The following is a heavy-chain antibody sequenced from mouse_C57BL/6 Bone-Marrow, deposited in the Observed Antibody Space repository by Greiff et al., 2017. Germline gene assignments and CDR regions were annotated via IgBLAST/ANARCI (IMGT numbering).Heavy chain of an antibody. J-gene: IGHJ4*01. Sequence: DVKLVESGGGLVQPKGSLKLSCAASGFSFNTYAMNWVRQAPGKGLEWVARIRSKSNNYATYYADSVKDRFTISRDDSESMLYLQMNNLKTEDTAMYYCVRQQPTIAMDYWGQGTSVTVSS. D-gene: IGHD3-1*01. CDR3: VRQQPTIAMDY. CDR2: IRSKSNNYAT. V-gene: IGHV10-1*01. CDR1: GFSFNTYA.